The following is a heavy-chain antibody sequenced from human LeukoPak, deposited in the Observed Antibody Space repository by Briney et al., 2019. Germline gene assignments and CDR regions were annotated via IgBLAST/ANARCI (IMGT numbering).Heavy chain of an antibody. J-gene: IGHJ4*02. Sequence: GGSLRLSCAASGFTFSSYWMSWVRQAPGKGLEWVANIKQDGSEKYYVDSVKGRSTISRDNAKNSLYLQMNNLRPEDTAVYYCVEEGTTIYNYWGQGTLVTVSS. V-gene: IGHV3-7*01. CDR1: GFTFSSYW. D-gene: IGHD4-11*01. CDR2: IKQDGSEK. CDR3: VEEGTTIYNY.